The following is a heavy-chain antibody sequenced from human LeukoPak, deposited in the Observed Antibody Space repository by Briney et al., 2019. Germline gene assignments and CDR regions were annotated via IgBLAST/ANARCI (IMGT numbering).Heavy chain of an antibody. Sequence: PSETLSLTCAVYGGSFSGYYWSWIRRPPGKGLEWIGEINHSGSTNYNPSLKSRVTISVDTSKNQFSLKLSSVTAADTAVYYCARGGVYDFWSGYWKTFDYWGQGTLVTVSS. CDR3: ARGGVYDFWSGYWKTFDY. J-gene: IGHJ4*02. CDR2: INHSGST. D-gene: IGHD3-3*01. CDR1: GGSFSGYY. V-gene: IGHV4-34*01.